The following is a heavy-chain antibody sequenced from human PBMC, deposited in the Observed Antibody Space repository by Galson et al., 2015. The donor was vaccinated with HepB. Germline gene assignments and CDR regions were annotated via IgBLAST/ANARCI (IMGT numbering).Heavy chain of an antibody. J-gene: IGHJ5*02. D-gene: IGHD6-13*01. CDR1: GFTFSSYA. Sequence: SLRLSCAASGFTFSSYAMSWVRQAPGKGLEWVSAISGSGGSTYYADSVKGRFTISRDNSKNTLYLQMNSLRAEDTAVYYCAKSRQLVLLENWFDPWGQGTLVTVSS. CDR3: AKSRQLVLLENWFDP. CDR2: ISGSGGST. V-gene: IGHV3-23*01.